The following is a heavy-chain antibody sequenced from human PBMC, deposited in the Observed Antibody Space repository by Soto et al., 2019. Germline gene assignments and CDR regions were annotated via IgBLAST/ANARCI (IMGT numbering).Heavy chain of an antibody. J-gene: IGHJ4*02. V-gene: IGHV3-15*07. CDR3: TPLALKYSSGWYEFSD. CDR2: IKSKTDGGTT. CDR1: GFTFSNVW. Sequence: EVQLGESGGGLVKPGGSLRLSCAASGFTFSNVWMNWVRQAPGKGLEWVGRIKSKTDGGTTDYAEPVKGRFTISRDDSKNTLYLQMNSLKTEDTAVYYCTPLALKYSSGWYEFSDWGQGTMGTVSS. D-gene: IGHD6-19*01.